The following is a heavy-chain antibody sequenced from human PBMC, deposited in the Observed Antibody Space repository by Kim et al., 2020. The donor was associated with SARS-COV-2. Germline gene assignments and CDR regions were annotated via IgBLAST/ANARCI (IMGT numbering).Heavy chain of an antibody. D-gene: IGHD6-19*01. CDR3: ATGVAGAGRSSDYYYYYGMDV. CDR2: FDPEDGDT. CDR1: GYTLTELS. J-gene: IGHJ6*02. Sequence: ASVKVSCKVSGYTLTELSMHWVRQAPGKGLEWMGGFDPEDGDTIYAQKFQGRVTMTEDTSTDTAYMELSSLRSEDTAVYYCATGVAGAGRSSDYYYYYGMDVWGQGTTVTVSS. V-gene: IGHV1-24*01.